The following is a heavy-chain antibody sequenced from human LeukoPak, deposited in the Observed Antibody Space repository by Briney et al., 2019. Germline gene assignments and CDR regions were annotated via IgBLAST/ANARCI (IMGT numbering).Heavy chain of an antibody. CDR1: GFTFSSSW. CDR3: ARVAYSSSWFVDY. CDR2: INSDGSST. J-gene: IGHJ4*02. D-gene: IGHD6-13*01. V-gene: IGHV3-74*01. Sequence: QPGGSLRLSCAASGFTFSSSWMHWVRQAPGKGLVWVSRINSDGSSTTYVDCVKGRFTISRDNAKNTLYLQMNSLRAEDTAVYYCARVAYSSSWFVDYWGQGTLVTVSS.